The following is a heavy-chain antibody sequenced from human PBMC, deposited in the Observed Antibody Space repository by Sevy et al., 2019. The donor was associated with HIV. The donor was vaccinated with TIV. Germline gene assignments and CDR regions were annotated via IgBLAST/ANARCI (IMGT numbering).Heavy chain of an antibody. CDR1: GFTFSTYN. V-gene: IGHV3-21*04. CDR3: AKDIYSSGWYYYYYGMDV. Sequence: GGSLRLSCAASGFTFSTYNMNWVRQAPGKGLEWVSSITSSGFYIYYADSVKGRFTISRDNAKNSLYLQVNSLRAEDTALYYCAKDIYSSGWYYYYYGMDVWGQGTTVTVSS. J-gene: IGHJ6*02. CDR2: ITSSGFYI. D-gene: IGHD6-19*01.